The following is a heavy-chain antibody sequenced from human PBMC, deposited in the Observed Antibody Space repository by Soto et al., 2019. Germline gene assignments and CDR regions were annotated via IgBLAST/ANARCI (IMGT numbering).Heavy chain of an antibody. J-gene: IGHJ4*02. D-gene: IGHD3-3*01. CDR3: ARALHRPITIFGVVKDN. V-gene: IGHV3-21*01. Sequence: PGGSLRLSCAASGFTFSSYSMNWVRQAPGKGLEWVSSISSSSSYIYYADSVKGRFTISRDNAKNSLYLQMNSLRAEDTAVYYCARALHRPITIFGVVKDNWGQGTLVTVS. CDR2: ISSSSSYI. CDR1: GFTFSSYS.